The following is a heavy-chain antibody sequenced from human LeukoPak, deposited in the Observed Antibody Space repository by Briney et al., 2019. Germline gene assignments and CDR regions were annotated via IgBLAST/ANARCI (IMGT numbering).Heavy chain of an antibody. CDR3: TRVGYIDEGIDY. D-gene: IGHD5-24*01. Sequence: PGGSLRLSCVASGFPFRSYWMTWVRQAPGKGLEWVANIKRDGSKKSYVDSVKGRFTISRDNAKNSLYLQMNSLRAEDTAIYYCTRVGYIDEGIDYWGQGTLVTVSS. J-gene: IGHJ4*02. CDR1: GFPFRSYW. V-gene: IGHV3-7*04. CDR2: IKRDGSKK.